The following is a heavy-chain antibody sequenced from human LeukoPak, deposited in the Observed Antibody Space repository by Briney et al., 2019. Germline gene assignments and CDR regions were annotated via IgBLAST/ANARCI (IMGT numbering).Heavy chain of an antibody. Sequence: SETLSLTCTVSGGSISSFYWRWIRQPPGKGLEWIGYIFYSGSTNYNPSLKSRVTISVDTSKNQFSLKLSSVTAADTAVYYCARAKIPAAGIDRPFDPWGQGTLVTVSS. CDR2: IFYSGST. CDR1: GGSISSFY. V-gene: IGHV4-59*01. CDR3: ARAKIPAAGIDRPFDP. D-gene: IGHD6-13*01. J-gene: IGHJ5*02.